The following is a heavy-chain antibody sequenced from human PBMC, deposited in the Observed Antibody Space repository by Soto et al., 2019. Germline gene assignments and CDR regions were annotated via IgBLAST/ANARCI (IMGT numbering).Heavy chain of an antibody. V-gene: IGHV1-2*02. D-gene: IGHD3-22*01. CDR1: GYTFNGYY. CDR3: ARGGYYDSGASDY. Sequence: QVQLVQSGAEVKKPGASVNVSCKTSGYTFNGYYIHWVRQAPGQGLEWMGWINSNTGGTNYAQKFQGRVIMTRDRPTSTAYMELSRLRYDDAPLYYCARGGYYDSGASDYWGQGTLVTVSS. CDR2: INSNTGGT. J-gene: IGHJ4*02.